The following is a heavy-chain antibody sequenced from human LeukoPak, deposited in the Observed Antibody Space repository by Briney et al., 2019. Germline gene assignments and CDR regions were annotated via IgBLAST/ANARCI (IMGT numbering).Heavy chain of an antibody. V-gene: IGHV3-23*01. Sequence: GGSLRLSCAASRFAFRTFPMGWVRQAPGKGLEWVSGISASGDVTFYANSVRGRFTISRDNSENTLYLQMAGLSADDTAVYYCAKLVATIEDYWGQGTLVTVSS. J-gene: IGHJ4*02. CDR1: RFAFRTFP. D-gene: IGHD5-12*01. CDR3: AKLVATIEDY. CDR2: ISASGDVT.